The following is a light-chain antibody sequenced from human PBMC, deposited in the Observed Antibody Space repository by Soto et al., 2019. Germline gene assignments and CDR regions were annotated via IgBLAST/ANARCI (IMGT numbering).Light chain of an antibody. CDR1: QSVLYSSNNKSY. Sequence: DIVMTQSPDSLAVSLGERATINCKSSQSVLYSSNNKSYLAWYQQKPGQPPRLLIYWASTRESGVPDRFSGSGSGTDFTLTISSLQAADVAVYYCQQYYSTPFTFGPGTTVDIK. J-gene: IGKJ3*01. V-gene: IGKV4-1*01. CDR3: QQYYSTPFT. CDR2: WAS.